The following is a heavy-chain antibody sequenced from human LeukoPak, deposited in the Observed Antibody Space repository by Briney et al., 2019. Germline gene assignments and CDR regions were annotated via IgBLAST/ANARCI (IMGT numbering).Heavy chain of an antibody. D-gene: IGHD4-23*01. J-gene: IGHJ4*02. V-gene: IGHV3-11*04. CDR1: GFTFSDYY. CDR3: ARDYGGSSPFDY. CDR2: ISSSGSIT. Sequence: GGSLRLSCAASGFTFSDYYMSWIRQAPGKGLEWVSYISSSGSITNYADSVKGRFTISRDNAKNSLYLQMNSLRAEDTAVYYCARDYGGSSPFDYWGQGTLVTVSS.